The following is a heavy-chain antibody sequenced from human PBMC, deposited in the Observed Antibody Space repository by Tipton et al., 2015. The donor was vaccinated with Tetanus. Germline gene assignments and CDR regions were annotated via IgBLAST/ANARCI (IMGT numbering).Heavy chain of an antibody. V-gene: IGHV4-39*01. Sequence: TLSLTCTVSRGSINSGTFYWDWIRQPPGKGLEWIGNIYYNGNMLENPSLKGRVALSLDKSKNQFSLNLTSVTAADTAVYYCARTAHNWFDPWGQGILVTVSS. CDR2: IYYNGNM. CDR3: ARTAHNWFDP. CDR1: RGSINSGTFY. J-gene: IGHJ5*02. D-gene: IGHD2-21*02.